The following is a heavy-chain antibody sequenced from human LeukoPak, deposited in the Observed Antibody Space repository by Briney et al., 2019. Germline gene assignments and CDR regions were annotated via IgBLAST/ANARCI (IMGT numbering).Heavy chain of an antibody. CDR3: ARASCSSTSCSPDAFDI. V-gene: IGHV3-21*01. Sequence: PGGSLRLSCAASGFTFSSYSMNWVRQAPGKGLEWVSSISSSSSYIYYADSVKGRFTISRDNAKNSLYLQMNSLRAEDTAVYYCARASCSSTSCSPDAFDIWRQGTMVTVSS. CDR1: GFTFSSYS. J-gene: IGHJ3*02. D-gene: IGHD2-2*01. CDR2: ISSSSSYI.